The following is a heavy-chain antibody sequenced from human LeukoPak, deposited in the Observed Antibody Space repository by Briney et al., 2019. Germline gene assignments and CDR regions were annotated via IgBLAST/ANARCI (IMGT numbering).Heavy chain of an antibody. V-gene: IGHV3-53*01. CDR3: ARDTSFTMMVGDAFDI. J-gene: IGHJ3*02. Sequence: GGSLRLSCAASGFTFSSYSMHWVRQAPGKGLEWVSVIYSGGSTYYADSVKGRFTISRDNSKNTLYLQMNSLRAEDTAVYYCARDTSFTMMVGDAFDIWGQGTMVTVSS. CDR1: GFTFSSYS. D-gene: IGHD3-22*01. CDR2: IYSGGST.